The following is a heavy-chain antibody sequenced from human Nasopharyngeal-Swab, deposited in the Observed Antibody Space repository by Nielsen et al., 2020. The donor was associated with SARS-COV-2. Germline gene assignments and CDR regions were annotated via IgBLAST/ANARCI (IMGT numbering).Heavy chain of an antibody. Sequence: WIRQPPGKGLEWVSVIYSGGSTYYADSVKGRFTISRHNSKNTLYLQMNSLRAEDTAVYYCARVESSSWPFGYFDYWGQGTLVTVSS. J-gene: IGHJ4*02. D-gene: IGHD6-6*01. CDR3: ARVESSSWPFGYFDY. V-gene: IGHV3-53*04. CDR2: IYSGGST.